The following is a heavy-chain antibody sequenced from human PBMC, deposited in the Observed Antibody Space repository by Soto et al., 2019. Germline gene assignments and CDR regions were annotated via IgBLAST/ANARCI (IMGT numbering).Heavy chain of an antibody. Sequence: QVQLVESGGGVVQPGRSLRLSCAASGFTFSSYAMHWVRQAPGKGLEWVAVISYDGSNKYYADSVKGRFTISRDNSKNTLYLQMNSLRAEDTAVYYCARVRGSSSGRYYYGMDVWGQGTTVTVSS. CDR2: ISYDGSNK. V-gene: IGHV3-30-3*01. CDR1: GFTFSSYA. D-gene: IGHD6-6*01. J-gene: IGHJ6*02. CDR3: ARVRGSSSGRYYYGMDV.